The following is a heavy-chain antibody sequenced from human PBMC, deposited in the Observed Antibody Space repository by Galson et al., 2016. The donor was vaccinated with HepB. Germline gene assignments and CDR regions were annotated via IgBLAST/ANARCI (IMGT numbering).Heavy chain of an antibody. J-gene: IGHJ6*02. V-gene: IGHV3-21*01. CDR2: ISSSSSYI. CDR3: ARDWIPYYYYGMDV. D-gene: IGHD5-18*01. CDR1: GFTFSSYS. Sequence: SLRLSCAASGFTFSSYSMNWVRQAPGKGLEWVSSISSSSSYIYYADSVKGRFTISRDNAKSSLYLQMNSLRAEDTAVYYCARDWIPYYYYGMDVWGQGTLVSVSS.